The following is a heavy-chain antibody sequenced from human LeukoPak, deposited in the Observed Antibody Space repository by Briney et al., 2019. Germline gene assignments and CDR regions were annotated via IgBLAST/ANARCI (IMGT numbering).Heavy chain of an antibody. D-gene: IGHD6-19*01. CDR2: TYYRSRWYN. Sequence: SQTLSLTCAISGDSVSTNTVSWNWIRQSPSRGLEWLGRTYYRSRWYNDSAVSVKGRIIINPDTSTNQIPLQLNSVTPEDTAVYFCARGGIGMTVALFDSWGQGTLVTVSS. V-gene: IGHV6-1*01. CDR3: ARGGIGMTVALFDS. CDR1: GDSVSTNTVS. J-gene: IGHJ4*02.